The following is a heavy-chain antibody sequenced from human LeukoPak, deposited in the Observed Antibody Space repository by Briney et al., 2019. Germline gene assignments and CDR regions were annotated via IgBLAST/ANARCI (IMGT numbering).Heavy chain of an antibody. D-gene: IGHD2-15*01. CDR2: ISDSGGST. CDR1: GFTFSSYA. CDR3: ARDQTIVVATFDI. J-gene: IGHJ3*02. Sequence: GGSLRLSCAASGFTFSSYAMSWIRQAPGKGLEWVSGISDSGGSTYYADSVKGRFTISRDNSKNTLYLQMNSLRAEDTAVYYCARDQTIVVATFDIWGQGTMVTVPS. V-gene: IGHV3-23*01.